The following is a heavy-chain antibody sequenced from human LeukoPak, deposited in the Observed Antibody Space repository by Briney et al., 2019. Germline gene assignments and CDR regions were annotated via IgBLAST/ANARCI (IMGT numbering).Heavy chain of an antibody. V-gene: IGHV3-21*04. CDR1: GFTFSSYS. CDR2: SSSGGSYI. J-gene: IGHJ4*02. D-gene: IGHD4-23*01. CDR3: AKWNGGNSLLDFDY. Sequence: PGGSLRLSCAASGFTFSSYSMNWVRQAPGKGLEWVSCSSSGGSYIYYADSVKGRFTISRDNSKNTLYLQMNSLRAEDTAVYYCAKWNGGNSLLDFDYWGQGTLVTVSS.